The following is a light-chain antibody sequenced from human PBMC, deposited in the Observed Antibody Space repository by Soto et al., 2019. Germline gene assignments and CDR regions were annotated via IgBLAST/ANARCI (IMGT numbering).Light chain of an antibody. Sequence: DIQMTQSPSSLSASEGDRVTITCRASQGINNYLAWFQQKPGKAPKSLIFAAFSLLSGGTSKFSGSGSGTDFTLAISSLQPEYFATDYCQQYYSYPYTFGQGTKLEIK. CDR2: AAF. CDR3: QQYYSYPYT. V-gene: IGKV1-16*02. CDR1: QGINNY. J-gene: IGKJ2*01.